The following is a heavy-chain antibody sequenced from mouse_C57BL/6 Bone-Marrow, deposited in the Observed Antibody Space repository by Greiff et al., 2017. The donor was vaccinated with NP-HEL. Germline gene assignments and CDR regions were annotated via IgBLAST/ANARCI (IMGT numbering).Heavy chain of an antibody. V-gene: IGHV5-2*01. CDR3: ARHENWDGDGAWFAY. Sequence: DVKLVESGGGLVQPGESLKLSCESNEYEFPSHDMSWVRKTPEKRLELVAAINSDGGSTYYPDPMERRFIISRDNTKKTLYLQMSSLRSEDTALYYCARHENWDGDGAWFAYWGQGTLVTVSA. D-gene: IGHD4-1*01. CDR1: EYEFPSHD. CDR2: INSDGGST. J-gene: IGHJ3*01.